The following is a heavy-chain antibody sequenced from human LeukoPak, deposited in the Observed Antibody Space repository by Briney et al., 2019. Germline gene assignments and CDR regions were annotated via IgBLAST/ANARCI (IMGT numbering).Heavy chain of an antibody. V-gene: IGHV4-59*03. D-gene: IGHD2-8*01. CDR1: GDSTSNFY. CDR2: IHYSGSS. J-gene: IGHJ4*02. Sequence: SETLSLTCTVSGDSTSNFYWNWIRQSPGKGLEWIGNIHYSGSSVYNPSLKSRGTISIDPSRRQFSLNLNSVTAADTAVYFCALAPNSNWFDFWGPGTLVTVSS. CDR3: ALAPNSNWFDF.